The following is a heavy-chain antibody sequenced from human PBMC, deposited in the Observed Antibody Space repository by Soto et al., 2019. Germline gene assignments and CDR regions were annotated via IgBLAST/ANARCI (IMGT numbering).Heavy chain of an antibody. V-gene: IGHV1-69*06. CDR3: ARPTYYYDSSGSPSDAFDI. Sequence: GASVKVSCKASGGTFSSYTISWVRQAPGQGLEWMGGIIPIFGTADYAQKFQGRVTITADKSTSTAYMELSSLRSEDTAVYYCARPTYYYDSSGSPSDAFDIWGQGTMVTVSS. J-gene: IGHJ3*02. CDR1: GGTFSSYT. CDR2: IIPIFGTA. D-gene: IGHD3-22*01.